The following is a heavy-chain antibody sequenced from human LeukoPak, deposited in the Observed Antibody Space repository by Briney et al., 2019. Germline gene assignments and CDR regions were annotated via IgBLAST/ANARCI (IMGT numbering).Heavy chain of an antibody. CDR1: GVTVSSNY. CDR3: ARDRGCNGGSCYFDAFDI. V-gene: IGHV3-66*01. J-gene: IGHJ3*02. D-gene: IGHD2-15*01. Sequence: PGGSLRLSCAASGVTVSSNYMSWVRQAPGQGLEWVSVIYSGGSTYYADSVKGRFTISRDNSKNTLYLQMNSLRAEDTAVYYCARDRGCNGGSCYFDAFDIWGQGTMVTVSS. CDR2: IYSGGST.